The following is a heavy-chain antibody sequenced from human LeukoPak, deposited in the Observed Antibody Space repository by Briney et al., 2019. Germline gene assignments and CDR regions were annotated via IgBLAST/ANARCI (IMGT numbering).Heavy chain of an antibody. D-gene: IGHD3-10*01. Sequence: PGGSLRPSCAASGFTFSDYGMSWVRRAPGKGLEWVSAITSSGGGTFYADSVKGRLTISRDNSENTLYLQMNSLRAEDTAVYYCAKHYGSGTYYNYFDYWGQGTLVTVSS. CDR1: GFTFSDYG. CDR3: AKHYGSGTYYNYFDY. J-gene: IGHJ4*02. CDR2: ITSSGGGT. V-gene: IGHV3-23*01.